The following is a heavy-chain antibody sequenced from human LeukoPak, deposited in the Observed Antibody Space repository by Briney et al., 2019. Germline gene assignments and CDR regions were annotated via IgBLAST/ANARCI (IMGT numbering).Heavy chain of an antibody. CDR3: MAGALLY. CDR2: INQDGREQ. Sequence: GGSLRLSCAASGFTFSNYWMSWVRQAPGQGLEWVAKINQDGREQHFVDSVKGRFTISRDNAQNSLFLQMDSLRAEDTAEYYSMAGALLYWGQGALVSVSS. J-gene: IGHJ4*02. CDR1: GFTFSNYW. V-gene: IGHV3-7*01. D-gene: IGHD3-10*01.